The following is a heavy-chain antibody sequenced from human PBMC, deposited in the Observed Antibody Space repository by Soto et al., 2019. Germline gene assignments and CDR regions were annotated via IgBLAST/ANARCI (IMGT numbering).Heavy chain of an antibody. D-gene: IGHD3-10*01. V-gene: IGHV4-61*05. CDR1: GGSISSNIYY. J-gene: IGHJ4*02. CDR3: ARHFVAVVIKGWGY. Sequence: SETLSLTCTVPGGSISSNIYYWGWIRQPPGKGLEWIGYIYYSGSTNYNPSLKSRVTISVDTSKNQFSLKLVSVTAADTAVYYCARHFVAVVIKGWGYWGQGTLVTVSS. CDR2: IYYSGST.